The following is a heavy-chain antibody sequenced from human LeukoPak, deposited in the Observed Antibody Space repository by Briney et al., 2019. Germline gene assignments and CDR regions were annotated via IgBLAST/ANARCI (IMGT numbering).Heavy chain of an antibody. CDR2: IYYSGST. CDR1: GGSISRAGYY. V-gene: IGHV4-30-4*08. J-gene: IGHJ4*02. CDR3: ARDSDFWSGYYYFDY. Sequence: SETLSLTCTVSGGSISRAGYYWSWIRQPPGKGLEWIGYIYYSGSTYYNPSLKSRATISVDTSKHQFSLKLSSVTAADTAVYYCARDSDFWSGYYYFDYWGQGTLVTVSS. D-gene: IGHD3-3*01.